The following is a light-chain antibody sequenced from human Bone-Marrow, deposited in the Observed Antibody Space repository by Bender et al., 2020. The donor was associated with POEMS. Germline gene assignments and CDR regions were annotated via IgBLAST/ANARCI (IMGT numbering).Light chain of an antibody. CDR2: EVT. CDR1: SSDVGDYTA. J-gene: IGLJ3*02. V-gene: IGLV2-8*01. CDR3: SSYAGDYNLV. Sequence: QSALTQEASVSGTVGQKVTLSCTGTSSDVGDYTAVSWYQQHPGKAPKLMIYEVTKRPSGVPDRFSGSKSGNTASLTVSGLQAEDEADYYCSSYAGDYNLVFGGGTKLTVL.